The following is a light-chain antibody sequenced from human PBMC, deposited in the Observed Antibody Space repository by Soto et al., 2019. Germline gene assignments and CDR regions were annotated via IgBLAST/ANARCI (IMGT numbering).Light chain of an antibody. CDR2: DVS. CDR3: SSYTRSSALYVV. Sequence: QSVLTQPASVSGSPGQSITISCTGTSSDVGGYNYVSWYQQHPGKAPKLMIYDVSNRPSGVFNRFSVSKSGNTASLTISGLQAEDEADYYCSSYTRSSALYVVFAGRTKLTVL. J-gene: IGLJ2*01. V-gene: IGLV2-14*01. CDR1: SSDVGGYNY.